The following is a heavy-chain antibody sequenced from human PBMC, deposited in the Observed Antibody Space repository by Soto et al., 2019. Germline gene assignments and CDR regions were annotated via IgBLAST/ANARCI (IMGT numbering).Heavy chain of an antibody. D-gene: IGHD1-26*01. J-gene: IGHJ4*02. CDR1: VCTFSSYA. V-gene: IGHV1-18*01. CDR2: ISGYNGNT. Sequence: ASVKVSCKASVCTFSSYAISWVRQAPGQGLEWMGWISGYNGNTKYAQKLQGRVTMTTDTSTSTAYMGLRSLRSDDTAVYYCARDLGGQIVDYWGQGTLVTVSS. CDR3: ARDLGGQIVDY.